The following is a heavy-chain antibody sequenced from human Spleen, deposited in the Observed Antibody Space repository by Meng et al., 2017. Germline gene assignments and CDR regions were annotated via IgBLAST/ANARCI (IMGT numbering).Heavy chain of an antibody. CDR2: VNPKTGST. CDR1: GFSFMDYH. V-gene: IGHV1-2*02. D-gene: IGHD5-18*01. CDR3: ARDVTSENWFDP. Sequence: QGGSERKKPGASVKVSCKASGFSFMDYHLRWVRQAPGQGLEWMGWVNPKTGSTNFAQKFQGRVIMTSDTSINTAYMELDRLRSDDTAVYYCARDVTSENWFDPWGQGTLVTVSS. J-gene: IGHJ5*02.